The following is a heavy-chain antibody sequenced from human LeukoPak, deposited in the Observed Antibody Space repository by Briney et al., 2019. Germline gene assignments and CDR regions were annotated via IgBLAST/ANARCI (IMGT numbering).Heavy chain of an antibody. CDR2: ISSSSSYI. D-gene: IGHD2-8*01. Sequence: GGSLRLYCAASGFTFSSYSMNWVRQAPGKGLEWVSSISSSSSYIYYADSVKGRFTISRDNAKNSLYLQMNSLRAEDTAVYYCARAGDCTNGVCYFRDYYYMDVWGKGTTVTVSS. V-gene: IGHV3-21*01. J-gene: IGHJ6*03. CDR1: GFTFSSYS. CDR3: ARAGDCTNGVCYFRDYYYMDV.